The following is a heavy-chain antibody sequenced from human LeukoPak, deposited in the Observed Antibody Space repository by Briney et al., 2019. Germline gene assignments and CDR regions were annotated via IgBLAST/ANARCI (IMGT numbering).Heavy chain of an antibody. V-gene: IGHV3-23*01. J-gene: IGHJ4*02. Sequence: GGSLRLSCIAPGFTFSGYAVSWVRQAPGKGLEWVSTISGSGGSTYYADSVKGRFTISRDTSKNAVYLQMNSLRAEDTAVYYCAKAGGRGSGSYWWSFDYWGQGTLVTVSS. CDR1: GFTFSGYA. CDR2: ISGSGGST. CDR3: AKAGGRGSGSYWWSFDY. D-gene: IGHD3-10*01.